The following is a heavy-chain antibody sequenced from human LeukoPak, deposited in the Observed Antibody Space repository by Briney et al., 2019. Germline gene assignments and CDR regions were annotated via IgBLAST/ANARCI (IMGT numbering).Heavy chain of an antibody. D-gene: IGHD3-3*02. J-gene: IGHJ4*02. V-gene: IGHV1-18*04. CDR2: ISGYNGNR. CDR3: ARVGVIFGAGPEKNHFEE. Sequence: ASVKVSCKAIGHSFSDYGITWVRQAPGQGLEWMGWISGYNGNRKLAQKFQGRVTLARDISTNIGYMELGSLTSDDTAIYYCARVGVIFGAGPEKNHFEEWGQGTLVTVSS. CDR1: GHSFSDYG.